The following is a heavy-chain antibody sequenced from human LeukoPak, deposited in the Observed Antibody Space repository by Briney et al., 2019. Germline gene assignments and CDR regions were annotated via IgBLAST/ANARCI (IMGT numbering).Heavy chain of an antibody. Sequence: PSETLSLTCTVSGGSISSYYWGWIRQPPGKGLEWIGSTYYSGSTYYNPSLKSRVTISVDTSKNQFSLKLSSVTAADTAVYYCARHSAQIAVAGPYFDYWGQGTLVTVSP. CDR2: TYYSGST. J-gene: IGHJ4*02. CDR1: GGSISSYY. CDR3: ARHSAQIAVAGPYFDY. D-gene: IGHD6-19*01. V-gene: IGHV4-39*01.